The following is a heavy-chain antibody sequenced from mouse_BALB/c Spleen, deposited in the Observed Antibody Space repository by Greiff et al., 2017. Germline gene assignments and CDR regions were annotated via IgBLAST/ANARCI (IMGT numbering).Heavy chain of an antibody. D-gene: IGHD1-1*01. CDR1: GFNIKDYY. V-gene: IGHV14-3*02. CDR2: IDPANGNT. CDR3: AGGLRYYFDY. Sequence: EVKLMESGAELVRSGASVKLSCTASGFNIKDYYMHWVKQRPEQGLEWIGRIDPANGNTKYDPKFQGKATITADTSSNTAYLQLSSLTSEDTAVYYCAGGLRYYFDYWGQGTTLTVSS. J-gene: IGHJ2*01.